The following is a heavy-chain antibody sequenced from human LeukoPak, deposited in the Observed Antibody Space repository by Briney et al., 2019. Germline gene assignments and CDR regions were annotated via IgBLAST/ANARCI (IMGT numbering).Heavy chain of an antibody. CDR1: GGSIDNYY. V-gene: IGHV4-4*07. CDR3: ARVSSSWYQDWYFDL. Sequence: PSETLSLTCTVSGGSIDNYYWSWIRQPAGKGLEWIGRVYTSGNTNYKPSLKSRVTMSVDTSKNQFSLKLSSVTAADTAVYYCARVSSSWYQDWYFDLWGRGTLVTVSS. J-gene: IGHJ2*01. CDR2: VYTSGNT. D-gene: IGHD6-13*01.